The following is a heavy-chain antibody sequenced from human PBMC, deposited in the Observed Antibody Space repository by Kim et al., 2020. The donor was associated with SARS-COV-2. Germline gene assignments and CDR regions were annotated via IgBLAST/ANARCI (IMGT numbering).Heavy chain of an antibody. V-gene: IGHV4-39*01. CDR1: GGSISSSSYY. D-gene: IGHD3-3*01. CDR3: ARVPRMFGVVIGMDV. J-gene: IGHJ6*02. Sequence: SETLSLTCTVSGGSISSSSYYWGWIRQPPGKGLEWIGNIYYSGSTYYNPSLKSRVTISVDTSKNQFSLKLSSVTAADTAVYYCARVPRMFGVVIGMDVWGQGTTVTVSS. CDR2: IYYSGST.